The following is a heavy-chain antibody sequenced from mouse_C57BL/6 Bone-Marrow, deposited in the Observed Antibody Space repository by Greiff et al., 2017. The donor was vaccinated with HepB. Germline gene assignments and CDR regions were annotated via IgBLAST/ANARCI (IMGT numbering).Heavy chain of an antibody. V-gene: IGHV14-4*01. Sequence: EVKLMESGAELVRPGASVKLSCTASGFNIKDDYMHWVKQRPEQGLEWIGWIDPDNGDTEYASKFQGKATITADTSSNTAYLQLSSLTSEDTAVYYCTTSSSSAWFAYWGQGTLVTVSA. CDR3: TTSSSSAWFAY. D-gene: IGHD1-1*01. CDR2: IDPDNGDT. CDR1: GFNIKDDY. J-gene: IGHJ3*01.